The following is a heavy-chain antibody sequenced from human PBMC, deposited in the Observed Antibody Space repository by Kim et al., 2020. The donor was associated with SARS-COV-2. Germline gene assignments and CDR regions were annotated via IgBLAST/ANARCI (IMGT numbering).Heavy chain of an antibody. Sequence: GRFTISRDNSKNTLYLQMNSLRAEDTAVYYCAKVPYCTNGVCYRAVKDYWGQGTLVTVSS. V-gene: IGHV3-23*01. D-gene: IGHD2-8*01. J-gene: IGHJ4*02. CDR3: AKVPYCTNGVCYRAVKDY.